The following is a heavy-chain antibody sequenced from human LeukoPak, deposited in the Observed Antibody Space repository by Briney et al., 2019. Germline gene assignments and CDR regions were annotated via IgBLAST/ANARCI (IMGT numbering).Heavy chain of an antibody. J-gene: IGHJ4*02. V-gene: IGHV4-59*01. Sequence: PSETLSLTCTVSAGSISSYYWSWIRQPPGKGLEWIGYIYYSGSTNYNPSLKSRVTISVDTSKNQFSLRLSSVTAADTVVYYCARVTGYMIEDYFDYWGQGTLVTVSS. D-gene: IGHD3-22*01. CDR2: IYYSGST. CDR3: ARVTGYMIEDYFDY. CDR1: AGSISSYY.